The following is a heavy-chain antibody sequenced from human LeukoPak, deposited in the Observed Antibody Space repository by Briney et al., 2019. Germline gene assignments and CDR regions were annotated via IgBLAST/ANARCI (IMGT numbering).Heavy chain of an antibody. V-gene: IGHV1-46*01. CDR1: GYTFIDYY. J-gene: IGHJ4*02. CDR2: INPRGGST. D-gene: IGHD3-22*01. Sequence: ASVKVSCKASGYTFIDYYMHWVRQAPGQGLEWMGIINPRGGSTSYAQKFQGRVTMTRDTSTSTAYMELSSLRSEDTAVYYCARRTTFCYDSSPHYGYYFDYWGQGTLVTVSS. CDR3: ARRTTFCYDSSPHYGYYFDY.